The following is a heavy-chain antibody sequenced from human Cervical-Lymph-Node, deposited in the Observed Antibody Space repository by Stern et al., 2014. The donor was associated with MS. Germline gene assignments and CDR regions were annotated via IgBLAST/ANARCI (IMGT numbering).Heavy chain of an antibody. D-gene: IGHD6-13*01. CDR2: IWYDGSNK. CDR3: ARDRYSSSWYNYFDY. Sequence: VQLVESGGGVVQPGRSLRLSCAASGFTFSSYGMHWVRQAPGKGLEWVAVIWYDGSNKYYADSVKGRFTISRDNSKNTLYLQMNSLRAEDTAVYYCARDRYSSSWYNYFDYGGQGPLVTVPS. J-gene: IGHJ4*02. V-gene: IGHV3-33*01. CDR1: GFTFSSYG.